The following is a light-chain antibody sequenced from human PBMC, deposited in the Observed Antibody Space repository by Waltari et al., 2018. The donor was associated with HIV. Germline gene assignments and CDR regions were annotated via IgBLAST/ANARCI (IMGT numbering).Light chain of an antibody. J-gene: IGKJ4*01. Sequence: IVLTQSPGTLSLFPGERATLSCRASQTVSTYLAWYQQKPSQAPRLLIYDASNRATGIPARFSGSGSGTDFTLTISSLEPEDFAIYYCQQRSSWPLTFGGGTKVEI. V-gene: IGKV3-11*01. CDR2: DAS. CDR1: QTVSTY. CDR3: QQRSSWPLT.